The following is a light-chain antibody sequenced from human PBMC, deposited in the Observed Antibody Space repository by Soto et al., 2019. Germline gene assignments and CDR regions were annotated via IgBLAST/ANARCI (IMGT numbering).Light chain of an antibody. CDR2: DVS. Sequence: QSALTQPASVSGSPGQSIAISCTGTSSDVGGYDYVSWYQQHPGKAPKIMIYDVSNRPSGVSNRFSGSKSDNTASLTISGLQAEDEADYYCSSYTSISTYVFGTGTKVT. CDR3: SSYTSISTYV. J-gene: IGLJ1*01. V-gene: IGLV2-14*01. CDR1: SSDVGGYDY.